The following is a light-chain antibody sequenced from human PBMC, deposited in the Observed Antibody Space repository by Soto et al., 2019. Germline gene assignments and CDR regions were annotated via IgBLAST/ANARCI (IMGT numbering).Light chain of an antibody. CDR3: QQYGSSPRT. Sequence: EIVLTQSPGTLSLSPGERATLSCRASQSVSSSFLAWYQQKPGQAPRLLIYGASSRATGIPDRFRGSGSGTDVTLTISRLEPEDFAVYYCQQYGSSPRTFGQGTKLEIK. CDR2: GAS. CDR1: QSVSSSF. J-gene: IGKJ2*01. V-gene: IGKV3-20*01.